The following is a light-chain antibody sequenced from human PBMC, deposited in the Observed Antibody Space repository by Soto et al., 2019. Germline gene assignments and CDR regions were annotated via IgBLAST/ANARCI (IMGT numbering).Light chain of an antibody. Sequence: QSVLTQPASVSGSPGQSITISCTGTSSDVGGYNYVSWYQQHPGKAPKLMIYDVSNRPSGVSNRFSGSKSGNTASLTISGLQAEDEADYYCSSYTSSSTLRVFGTGTKVIV. V-gene: IGLV2-14*01. CDR1: SSDVGGYNY. J-gene: IGLJ1*01. CDR3: SSYTSSSTLRV. CDR2: DVS.